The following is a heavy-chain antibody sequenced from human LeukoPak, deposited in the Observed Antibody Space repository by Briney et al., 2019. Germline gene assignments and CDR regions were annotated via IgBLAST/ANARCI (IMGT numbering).Heavy chain of an antibody. Sequence: GGSLRLSCAASGFPFSSNWMHWVRQAPGKGLVWVSRINSDGSSPHYADSVKGRFTISRDNAKNTLYLEMNSLRAEDTAMYFCARSSYSSGWYGLNWGQGTLVTVSS. V-gene: IGHV3-74*01. CDR2: INSDGSSP. D-gene: IGHD6-19*01. CDR1: GFPFSSNW. CDR3: ARSSYSSGWYGLN. J-gene: IGHJ4*02.